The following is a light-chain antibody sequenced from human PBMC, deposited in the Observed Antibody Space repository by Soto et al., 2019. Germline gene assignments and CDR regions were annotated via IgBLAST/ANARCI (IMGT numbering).Light chain of an antibody. CDR2: DSS. Sequence: EIVLTQSPATLSLSPGERATLSCRASQSVGTYLAWYQQKPGQAPRLLIYDSSNRATGIPAGFSGSGSGTDFTLPISSLEPEDVAVYYCQQRSDWPSTFGGGTKVEIK. V-gene: IGKV3-11*01. CDR1: QSVGTY. J-gene: IGKJ4*01. CDR3: QQRSDWPST.